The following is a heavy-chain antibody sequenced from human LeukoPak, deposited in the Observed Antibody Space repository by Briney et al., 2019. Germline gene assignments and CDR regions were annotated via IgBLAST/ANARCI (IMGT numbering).Heavy chain of an antibody. D-gene: IGHD6-6*01. V-gene: IGHV4-59*01. Sequence: SETLSLTCTVSGGSISSYYWSWIRQPPGKGLEWIGYIYYSGSTNYNPSLKSRVTISVDTSKNQFSLKLSSVTAADTAVYYCARGIAARSLGYWGQGTLVTVSS. CDR2: IYYSGST. J-gene: IGHJ4*02. CDR3: ARGIAARSLGY. CDR1: GGSISSYY.